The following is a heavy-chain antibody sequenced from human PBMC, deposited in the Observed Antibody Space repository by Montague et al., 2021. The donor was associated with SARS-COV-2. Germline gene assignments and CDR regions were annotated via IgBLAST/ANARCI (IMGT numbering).Heavy chain of an antibody. CDR3: VRHPHYDGLNGPPDF. Sequence: SETLSLTCTVSGVSVTDYYWSWIRRPPGKGLEWVGDVLYNKGTNFNPSLKSRVAISVDTSKNQFSLRLTSVTAADTAFYHCVRHPHYDGLNGPPDFWGQGTLVTVSS. V-gene: IGHV4-59*08. D-gene: IGHD3-9*01. CDR2: VLYNKGT. CDR1: GVSVTDYY. J-gene: IGHJ4*02.